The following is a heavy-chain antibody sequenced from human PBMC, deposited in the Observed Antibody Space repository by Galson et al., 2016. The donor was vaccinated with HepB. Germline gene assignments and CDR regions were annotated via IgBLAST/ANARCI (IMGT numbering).Heavy chain of an antibody. Sequence: SLRPSCAASGFTFSSYDMHWVRQATGKSLEWVSAFDTIGGTYYAGSVKGRFTISRDNAKNSLYLQMNSMRAGDTAVYYCVRGGVGLGADSYDYWGQGTLVAVSS. V-gene: IGHV3-13*01. J-gene: IGHJ4*02. CDR2: FDTIGGT. CDR1: GFTFSSYD. D-gene: IGHD6-13*01. CDR3: VRGGVGLGADSYDY.